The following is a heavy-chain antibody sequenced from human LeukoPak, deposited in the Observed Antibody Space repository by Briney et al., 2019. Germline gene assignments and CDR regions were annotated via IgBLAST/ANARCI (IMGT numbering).Heavy chain of an antibody. D-gene: IGHD6-13*01. CDR2: IKQDGNEK. V-gene: IGHV3-7*01. J-gene: IGHJ5*02. CDR3: AREISSWYRTEGRFDP. CDR1: GFTFGSYW. Sequence: GGSLRLSCAASGFTFGSYWMTWVRQAPGKGLEWVANIKQDGNEKYYVDSVKGRFTISRDNAKSSLYLQMNSLRAEDTAVFYCAREISSWYRTEGRFDPWGQGTLVNVSS.